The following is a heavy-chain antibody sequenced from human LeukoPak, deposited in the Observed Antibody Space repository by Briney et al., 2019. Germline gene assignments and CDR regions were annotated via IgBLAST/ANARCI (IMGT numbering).Heavy chain of an antibody. CDR2: ISRSSSYI. CDR3: ARAFYGDYVHYDY. Sequence: SGGSLRLSCAASGFTFSSYSMNWVRQAPGKGLEWVSSISRSSSYIYYADSVKGRFTISRDNAKNSLYLQVNSLRAEDTAVYYCARAFYGDYVHYDYWGQGTLVTVSS. V-gene: IGHV3-21*01. D-gene: IGHD4-17*01. CDR1: GFTFSSYS. J-gene: IGHJ4*02.